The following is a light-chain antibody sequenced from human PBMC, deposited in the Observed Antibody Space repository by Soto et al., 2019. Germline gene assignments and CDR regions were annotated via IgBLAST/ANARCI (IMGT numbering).Light chain of an antibody. CDR3: SSYAGSRV. CDR1: SSDVGGYNY. Sequence: QSALTQPPSASGSPGQSVTISCTGTSSDVGGYNYVSWYRQHPGKAPKLMIYEVSKRPSGVPDRFSGSKSGNTASLTVSGLQAEDEADYYCSSYAGSRVFGGGTKLTVL. J-gene: IGLJ2*01. CDR2: EVS. V-gene: IGLV2-8*01.